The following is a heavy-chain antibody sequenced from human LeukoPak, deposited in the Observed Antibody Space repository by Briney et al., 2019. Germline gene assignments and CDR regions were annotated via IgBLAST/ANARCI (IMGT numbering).Heavy chain of an antibody. J-gene: IGHJ4*02. CDR1: GGFISSSSYY. CDR3: ARDSGFGDPFDY. V-gene: IGHV4-39*02. Sequence: SETLSLTCTVSGGFISSSSYYWGWIRQPPGKGLEWIGSIYYSGSTYYNPSLKSRVTISVDTSKNQFSLKLSSVTAADTAVYYCARDSGFGDPFDYWGQGTLVTVSS. D-gene: IGHD3-10*01. CDR2: IYYSGST.